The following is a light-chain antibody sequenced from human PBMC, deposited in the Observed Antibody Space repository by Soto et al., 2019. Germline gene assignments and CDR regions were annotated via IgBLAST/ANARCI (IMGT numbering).Light chain of an antibody. CDR3: AAWDDSLSGPV. CDR1: SSNIGSNY. CDR2: RNN. Sequence: QSALTQPPSASATPGQRVTISCSGSSSNIGSNYVYWYQQLPGTAPKLLIYRNNQRPSGVPDRFSGSKSGTSASLAISGLRSEDEADYYCAAWDDSLSGPVFGGGTKLTVL. V-gene: IGLV1-47*01. J-gene: IGLJ2*01.